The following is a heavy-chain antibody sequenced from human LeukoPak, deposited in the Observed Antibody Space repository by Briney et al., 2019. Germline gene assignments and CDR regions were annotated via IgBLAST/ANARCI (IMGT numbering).Heavy chain of an antibody. V-gene: IGHV3-74*01. J-gene: IGHJ4*02. Sequence: QPGGSLRLSCAASGFTFSSYWMHWVRQAPGKGLMWVSRINSDGSSTSYADSVKGRFTISRDNAKNTLYLQMNSLRAEDTAVVYCARVGQAGYVGYPLDYRGQGTLVTVSS. CDR2: INSDGSST. CDR3: ARVGQAGYVGYPLDY. D-gene: IGHD5-12*01. CDR1: GFTFSSYW.